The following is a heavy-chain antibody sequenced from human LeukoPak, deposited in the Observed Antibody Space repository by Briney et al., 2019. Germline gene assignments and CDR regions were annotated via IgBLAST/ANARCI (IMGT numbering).Heavy chain of an antibody. CDR1: GYTFTSYG. CDR2: ISAYNGNT. J-gene: IGHJ4*02. CDR3: ARDRYDILTMFDY. V-gene: IGHV1-18*01. Sequence: TSVKVSCKASGYTFTSYGISWVRRAPGQGLEWMGWISAYNGNTNYAQKLQGRVTMTTDTSASTAYMELRSLRSDDTAVYYCARDRYDILTMFDYWGQGTLVTVSS. D-gene: IGHD3-9*01.